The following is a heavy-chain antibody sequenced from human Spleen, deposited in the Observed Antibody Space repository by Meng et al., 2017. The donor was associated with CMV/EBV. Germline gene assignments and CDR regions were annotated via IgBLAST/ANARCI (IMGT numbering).Heavy chain of an antibody. V-gene: IGHV5-51*01. D-gene: IGHD2-2*01. Sequence: GESLKISCKGSGYSFTSYWIVWVRQMPGKGLEWMGTIYPGDSDTTYSPSFQGQVTISADKSISTSYLQWSSLRASDTAMYYCARQLDTRTWGNWFDPWGQGTLVTVSS. CDR2: IYPGDSDT. CDR1: GYSFTSYW. CDR3: ARQLDTRTWGNWFDP. J-gene: IGHJ5*02.